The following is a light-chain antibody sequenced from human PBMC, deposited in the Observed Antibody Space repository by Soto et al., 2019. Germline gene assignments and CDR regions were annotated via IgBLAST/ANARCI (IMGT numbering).Light chain of an antibody. CDR3: QQYYSYPIT. J-gene: IGKJ5*01. V-gene: IGKV1-8*01. Sequence: IQMTQSPSTLSASVGDRVTITCRASQGISNYLAWYQQKPGRAPRLLIYAASTLQSGVPSRFSVSGSGTDFSLTISSLQSEDFASYSCQQYYSYPITFGQGTRLEIK. CDR1: QGISNY. CDR2: AAS.